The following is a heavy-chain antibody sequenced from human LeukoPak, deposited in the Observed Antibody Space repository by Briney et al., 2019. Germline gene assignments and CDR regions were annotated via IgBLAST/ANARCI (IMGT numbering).Heavy chain of an antibody. CDR1: GGTFSSYA. CDR3: ARVSSYGDYEGYYYYYYMDV. V-gene: IGHV1-69*05. J-gene: IGHJ6*03. CDR2: IIPIFGTA. D-gene: IGHD4-17*01. Sequence: ASVKVSCKASGGTFSSYAISWVRQAPGQGLEWMGGIIPIFGTANYAQKFQGRVTITTDESTSTAYMERSSLRSEDTAVYYCARVSSYGDYEGYYYYYYMDVWGKGTTVTVSS.